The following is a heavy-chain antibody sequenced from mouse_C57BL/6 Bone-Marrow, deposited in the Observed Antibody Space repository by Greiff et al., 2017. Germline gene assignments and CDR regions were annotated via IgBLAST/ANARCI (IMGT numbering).Heavy chain of an antibody. CDR2: IYPRSGNT. CDR1: GYTFTSYG. V-gene: IGHV1-81*01. J-gene: IGHJ3*01. CDR3: AREYYGSSYFAY. Sequence: FQLQKSGAELARPGASVKLSRNSSGYTFTSYGISWVKQRTGQGLEWIGEIYPRSGNTYYNEKFKGKATLTADKSSSTAYMELRSLTSEDSAVYFCAREYYGSSYFAYWGQGTLVTVSA. D-gene: IGHD1-1*01.